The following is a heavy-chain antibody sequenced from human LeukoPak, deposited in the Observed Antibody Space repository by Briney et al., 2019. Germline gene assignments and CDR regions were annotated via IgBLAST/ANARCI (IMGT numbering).Heavy chain of an antibody. CDR1: GFTFSSYW. J-gene: IGHJ4*02. CDR3: ATLVYGDLPFDY. D-gene: IGHD4-17*01. Sequence: GGSLRLSCAASGFTFSSYWMSWVRQAPGKGLEWVANIKQDGSEKYYVDSVQGRFTISRDNAKNSLYLQMNSLRAEDTAVYYCATLVYGDLPFDYWGQGTLVTVSS. V-gene: IGHV3-7*03. CDR2: IKQDGSEK.